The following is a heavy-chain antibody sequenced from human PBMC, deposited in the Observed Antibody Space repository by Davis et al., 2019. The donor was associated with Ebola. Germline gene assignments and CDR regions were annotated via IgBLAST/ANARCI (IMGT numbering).Heavy chain of an antibody. Sequence: SETLSLTCTVSGGSISSSDYYWAWIRQPPGKGLEWIGSIHDSESTSYNPSLKSRVPISVDTSKNQFSLKLSSVTAADTAVYYCARRSRAAGLYFDYWGQGTLVTVSS. V-gene: IGHV4-39*01. CDR2: IHDSEST. CDR3: ARRSRAAGLYFDY. D-gene: IGHD6-13*01. CDR1: GGSISSSDYY. J-gene: IGHJ4*02.